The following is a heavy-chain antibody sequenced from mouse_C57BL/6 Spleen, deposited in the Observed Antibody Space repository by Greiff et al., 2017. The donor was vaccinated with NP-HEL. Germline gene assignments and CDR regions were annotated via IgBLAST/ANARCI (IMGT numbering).Heavy chain of an antibody. CDR1: GFTFSDYG. CDR2: ISSGSSTI. V-gene: IGHV5-17*01. CDR3: AGRGALYYGSTSLWYFDV. Sequence: EVQVVESGGGLVKPGASLKLSCAASGFTFSDYGMHWVRQAPEKGLEWVAYISSGSSTIYYADTVKGRFTISRDNAKNTLFLQMTSLRSEDTAIYYCAGRGALYYGSTSLWYFDVWGTGTTVTVSS. J-gene: IGHJ1*03. D-gene: IGHD1-1*01.